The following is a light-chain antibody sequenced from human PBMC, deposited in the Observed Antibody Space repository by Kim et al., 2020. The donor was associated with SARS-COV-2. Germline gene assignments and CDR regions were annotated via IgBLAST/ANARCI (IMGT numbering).Light chain of an antibody. J-gene: IGLJ2*01. V-gene: IGLV2-18*02. CDR1: SSDVGSYNR. CDR3: SSYASNRDVL. CDR2: EVN. Sequence: QSALTQPPSVSGSLGQSVTIPCTGTSSDVGSYNRVSWYQQPPGTAPKLMIYEVNNRPSGVPDRFSGSKSGNTASLTISGLQAEDEADYYCSSYASNRDVLFGGGTKVTVL.